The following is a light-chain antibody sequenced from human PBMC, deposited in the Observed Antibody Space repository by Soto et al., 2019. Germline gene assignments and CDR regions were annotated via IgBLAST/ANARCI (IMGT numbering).Light chain of an antibody. CDR1: ESLVHSDGNTY. CDR2: QIS. J-gene: IGKJ1*01. Sequence: DVVLTQTPLSSPVNLGQPASISCRSSESLVHSDGNTYLSWLQQRPGQPPRLLIYQISNRFSGDPDTFSGSGVATYFTLTISRVEPEDVGVYYCMQVTYFPRTFGQGTKVDI. V-gene: IGKV2-24*01. CDR3: MQVTYFPRT.